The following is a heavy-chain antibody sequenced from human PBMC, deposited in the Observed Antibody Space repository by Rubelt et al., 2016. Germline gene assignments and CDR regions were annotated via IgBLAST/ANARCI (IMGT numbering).Heavy chain of an antibody. CDR3: ARPSGRGSGPIDC. Sequence: QLQESGPGLVKPSETLSLTCTVSGDSIRSSSYHWGWIRQSPGKGLEWIGSIYYTGNTFYRQSLKSRVTISLDTSKNQFSRNLNVGTAAESAVYYGARPSGRGSGPIDCWGQGTLVTVSS. D-gene: IGHD1-26*01. V-gene: IGHV4-39*01. CDR1: GDSIRSSSYH. J-gene: IGHJ4*02. CDR2: IYYTGNT.